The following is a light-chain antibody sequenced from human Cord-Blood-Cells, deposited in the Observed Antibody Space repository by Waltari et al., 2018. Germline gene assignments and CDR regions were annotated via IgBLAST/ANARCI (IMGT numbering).Light chain of an antibody. CDR2: EVR. Sequence: QSALTQPASVSGSPGQSITISCTGTSSDAGGYNYVSWYQQHTGRAPKLMIYEVRNRPSGVSNRFSGAKSGSTASLTISGLQAEDESDYYCSSYTSSSTLVFGTGTKVTVL. V-gene: IGLV2-14*01. J-gene: IGLJ1*01. CDR3: SSYTSSSTLV. CDR1: SSDAGGYNY.